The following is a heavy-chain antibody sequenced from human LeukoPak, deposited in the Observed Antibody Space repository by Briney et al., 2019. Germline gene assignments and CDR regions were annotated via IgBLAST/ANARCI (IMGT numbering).Heavy chain of an antibody. V-gene: IGHV3-74*01. D-gene: IGHD1-26*01. J-gene: IGHJ6*01. CDR1: GFTFSHYW. Sequence: GGSLRLSCAASGFTFSHYWMVWVRQAPGKGLVWVSRINGDGSTTNYADSMKGRFTISRDNAKNTLYLQMNSLSAEDTAVYYCAREAAGAMDVWGQGTTVTVSS. CDR3: AREAAGAMDV. CDR2: INGDGSTT.